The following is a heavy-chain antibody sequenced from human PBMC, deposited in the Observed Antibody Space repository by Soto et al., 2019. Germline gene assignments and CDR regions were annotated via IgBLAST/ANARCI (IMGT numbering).Heavy chain of an antibody. D-gene: IGHD2-15*01. CDR2: ISYDGSNK. Sequence: GGSLRLSCAASGFTFSSYGMHWVRQAPGKGLEWVAVISYDGSNKYYADSVKGRFTISRDNSKNTLYLQMNSLRAEETAVYYCAKDLKDIVVVVAANYYYGMDVWGQGTTVTVSS. V-gene: IGHV3-30*18. CDR3: AKDLKDIVVVVAANYYYGMDV. J-gene: IGHJ6*02. CDR1: GFTFSSYG.